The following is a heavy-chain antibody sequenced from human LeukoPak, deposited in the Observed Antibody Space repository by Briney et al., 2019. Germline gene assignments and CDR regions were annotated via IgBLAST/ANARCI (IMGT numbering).Heavy chain of an antibody. V-gene: IGHV3-23*01. Sequence: GGSLRLSCAPSGFTFSSYAMSWVRQAPGKGLEWVSAISGSGGSTYYADSVKGRFTISRDNSKNTLYLQMNSLRAEDTAVYYCAKTPLRRREYYFDYWGQGTLVTVSS. CDR2: ISGSGGST. CDR3: AKTPLRRREYYFDY. CDR1: GFTFSSYA. J-gene: IGHJ4*02.